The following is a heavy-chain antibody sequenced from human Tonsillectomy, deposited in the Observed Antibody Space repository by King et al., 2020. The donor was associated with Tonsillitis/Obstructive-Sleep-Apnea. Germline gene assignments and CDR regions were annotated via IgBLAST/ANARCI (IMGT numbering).Heavy chain of an antibody. CDR3: ARGGGEDFWSGQTTDFDY. Sequence: VQLVESGGGVVQPGRSLRLSCAASGFTFSSYAMHWVRQAPGKGLEWGAVISYDGSNKYYADSVKGRFTISRDNSKNTLYLQMNSLRAEDTAVYYCARGGGEDFWSGQTTDFDYWGQGTLVTVSS. J-gene: IGHJ4*02. V-gene: IGHV3-30*01. CDR1: GFTFSSYA. CDR2: ISYDGSNK. D-gene: IGHD3-3*01.